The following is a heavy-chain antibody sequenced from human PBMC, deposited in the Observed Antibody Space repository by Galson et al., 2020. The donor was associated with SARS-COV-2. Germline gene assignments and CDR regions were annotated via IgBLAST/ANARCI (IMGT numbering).Heavy chain of an antibody. CDR2: IYFTGST. J-gene: IGHJ4*02. CDR1: GGSISSHY. CDR3: AREMPYCTSTNCPPPFDY. V-gene: IGHV4-59*11. Sequence: SETLSLTCTVSGGSISSHYWSWIRQPPGKGLEWIGYIYFTGSTSYNPSLKSRVTISINTSENQFSLKLSSVTAADTAVYYCAREMPYCTSTNCPPPFDYWGQGTLVTVS. D-gene: IGHD2-2*01.